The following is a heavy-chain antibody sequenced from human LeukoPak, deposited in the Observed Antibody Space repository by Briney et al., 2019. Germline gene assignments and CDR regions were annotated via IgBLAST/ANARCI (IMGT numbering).Heavy chain of an antibody. Sequence: PGGSRRLSCTAPGFTFSSHWMHWVPQTPGKGLVWVSRINTDGSSTNYADSVKGRFTISRDNAKNTLYLQMNSLRAEDTAVYYCARDPRPYCSGGTCYYYWFDPWGQGTLVTVSS. CDR1: GFTFSSHW. J-gene: IGHJ5*02. CDR3: ARDPRPYCSGGTCYYYWFDP. D-gene: IGHD2-15*01. V-gene: IGHV3-74*01. CDR2: INTDGSST.